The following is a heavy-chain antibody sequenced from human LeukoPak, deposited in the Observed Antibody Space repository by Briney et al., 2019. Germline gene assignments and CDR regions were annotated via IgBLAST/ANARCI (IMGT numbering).Heavy chain of an antibody. J-gene: IGHJ4*02. CDR1: GYTFTNYG. V-gene: IGHV1-18*01. D-gene: IGHD6-19*01. Sequence: ASVKVSCKASGYTFTNYGFSWVRQAPGQGLEWMGWISAYNGNTKYAQKLQGRVTMTRDTSTSTAYMELRSLRSDDTAVYYCARTALAGTSRSDYWGQGTLVTVSS. CDR2: ISAYNGNT. CDR3: ARTALAGTSRSDY.